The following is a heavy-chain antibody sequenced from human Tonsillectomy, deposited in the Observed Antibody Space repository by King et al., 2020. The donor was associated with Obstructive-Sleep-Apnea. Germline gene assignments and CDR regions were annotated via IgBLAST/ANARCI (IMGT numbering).Heavy chain of an antibody. D-gene: IGHD3-22*01. Sequence: VQLQESGPGLVKPSETLSLTCTVSGGSISSYYWSWIRQPPGKGLEWIGYIYYSGSTNENPSLKSRVTISVDTSKKQFSLKLSSVTGADTAVYYCARVLYYYDSSGYLPHYFDYWGQGTLVTVSS. V-gene: IGHV4-59*01. J-gene: IGHJ4*02. CDR3: ARVLYYYDSSGYLPHYFDY. CDR1: GGSISSYY. CDR2: IYYSGST.